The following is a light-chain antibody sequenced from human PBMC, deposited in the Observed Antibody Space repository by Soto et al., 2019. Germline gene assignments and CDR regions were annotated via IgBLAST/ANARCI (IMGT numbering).Light chain of an antibody. CDR1: SSDVGSYNV. Sequence: QSALTQPAYVSGSPGQSITISCTGTSSDVGSYNVVSWYQQHPGKAPKLMIYEVSKRPSGVSDRFTGSKSSNTASLTISGLQAEDEAEYYCCSYAGSTTPYVFGTGTKLTVL. V-gene: IGLV2-23*02. CDR2: EVS. J-gene: IGLJ1*01. CDR3: CSYAGSTTPYV.